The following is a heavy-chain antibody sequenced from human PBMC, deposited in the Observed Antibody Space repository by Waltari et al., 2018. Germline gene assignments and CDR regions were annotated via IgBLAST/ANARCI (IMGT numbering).Heavy chain of an antibody. CDR1: GGSISSGSYY. CDR3: ARAAAAGTNSWTFDL. Sequence: QVPLQESGPGLVKPSETLSLTCTVSGGSISSGSYYWSWIRQPAGKGLEWIGRIYTSGSTNYNPSLKSRVTISVDTSKNHFSLKLTSVTAADTAVYYCARAAAAGTNSWTFDLWGQGTLVTVSS. J-gene: IGHJ4*02. D-gene: IGHD6-13*01. CDR2: IYTSGST. V-gene: IGHV4-61*02.